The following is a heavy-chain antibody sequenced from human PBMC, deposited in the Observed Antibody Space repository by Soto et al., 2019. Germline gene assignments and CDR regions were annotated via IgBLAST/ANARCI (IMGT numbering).Heavy chain of an antibody. CDR3: GRDPGGTRWFDP. D-gene: IGHD3-16*01. V-gene: IGHV4-31*03. Sequence: QVQLQESGPGLVKPSQTLSLTCTVSGGSISSDDYYWNWIRQHPGRGPEWIGYIFRSGSTYYNPALKIRVIISIDKTTNQFALKLSSVTAADTAVYYCGRDPGGTRWFDPWGQGTLVTVSS. CDR1: GGSISSDDYY. J-gene: IGHJ5*02. CDR2: IFRSGST.